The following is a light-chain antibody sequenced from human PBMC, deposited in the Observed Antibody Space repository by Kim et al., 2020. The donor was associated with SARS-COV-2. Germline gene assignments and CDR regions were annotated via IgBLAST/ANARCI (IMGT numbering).Light chain of an antibody. Sequence: ALGQTIRTTCQGGSSRSYYATWYQQKPGQAPILVIYGKNNRPSGIPDRCSGSSSGNTASLTITGTQAGDEADYYCNSRDSNENVFFGGGTQLTVL. CDR3: NSRDSNENVF. CDR1: SSRSYY. CDR2: GKN. V-gene: IGLV3-19*01. J-gene: IGLJ2*01.